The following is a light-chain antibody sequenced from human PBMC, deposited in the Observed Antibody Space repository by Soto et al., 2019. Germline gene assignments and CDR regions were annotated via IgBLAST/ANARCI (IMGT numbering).Light chain of an antibody. Sequence: ETVLTQSPATLSLSTGERATLSCRASPSVNSYLAWYQQKAGQAPRLLIYDASNRATGIPARFSRSGSGTDFTLTISSLEPEDFAVYYCQQRSNWPWTFGQGTKVEIK. V-gene: IGKV3-11*01. CDR1: PSVNSY. J-gene: IGKJ1*01. CDR3: QQRSNWPWT. CDR2: DAS.